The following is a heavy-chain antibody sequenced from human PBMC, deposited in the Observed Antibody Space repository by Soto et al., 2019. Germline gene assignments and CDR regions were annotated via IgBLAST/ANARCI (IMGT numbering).Heavy chain of an antibody. CDR3: AAEGGRSWTSLDY. CDR2: IYYRGST. CDR1: GGSISSGGYY. J-gene: IGHJ4*02. V-gene: IGHV4-31*03. Sequence: QVQLQESGPGLVKPSQTLSLTCTVSGGSISSGGYYWSWIRQHPGKGLEWIGYIYYRGSTYYNPSLRSRVTISVDTSKSQFSRKLSSVTAADTAVYYCAAEGGRSWTSLDYWGQGTLVTVSS. D-gene: IGHD6-13*01.